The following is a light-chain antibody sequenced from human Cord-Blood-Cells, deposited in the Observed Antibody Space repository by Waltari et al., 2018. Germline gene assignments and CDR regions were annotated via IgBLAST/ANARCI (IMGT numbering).Light chain of an antibody. CDR1: QSISSY. J-gene: IGKJ2*01. CDR2: AAS. V-gene: IGKV1-39*01. CDR3: QQSYSTPYT. Sequence: DIQMTQSPSSLSASVGDRVTITCRASQSISSYLNWYQQKPGKAPKLLIYAASSVQSGVPSRFSGSGSGTDFTRTISSRQPEDFATYYCQQSYSTPYTFGQGTKLEIK.